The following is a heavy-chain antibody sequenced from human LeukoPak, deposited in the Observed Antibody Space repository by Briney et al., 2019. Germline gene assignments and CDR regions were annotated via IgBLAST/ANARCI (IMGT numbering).Heavy chain of an antibody. Sequence: SQTLSLTCTVSGASISSGDYFWTWIRQPPGKGLEWIGYIFDSGRTDFNPSLKSRVTISVDTSKNQFSLKLSSVTAADTAVYYCARATAPITIFGVVIDPVDAFDIWGQGTMVTVSS. D-gene: IGHD3-3*01. CDR1: GASISSGDYF. J-gene: IGHJ3*02. CDR3: ARATAPITIFGVVIDPVDAFDI. V-gene: IGHV4-30-2*05. CDR2: IFDSGRT.